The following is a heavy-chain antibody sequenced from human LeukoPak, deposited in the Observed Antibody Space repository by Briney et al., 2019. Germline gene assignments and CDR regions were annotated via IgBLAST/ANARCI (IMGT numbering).Heavy chain of an antibody. J-gene: IGHJ4*02. D-gene: IGHD5-18*01. CDR2: INHSGST. Sequence: SETLSLTCAAYGGSFSGYYWSWIRQPPGKGLEWIGEINHSGSTNYNPSLKSRVTISVDTSKNQFSLKLSSVTAADTAVYYCARVVYSYGYTVDYWGQGTLVTVSS. CDR3: ARVVYSYGYTVDY. CDR1: GGSFSGYY. V-gene: IGHV4-34*01.